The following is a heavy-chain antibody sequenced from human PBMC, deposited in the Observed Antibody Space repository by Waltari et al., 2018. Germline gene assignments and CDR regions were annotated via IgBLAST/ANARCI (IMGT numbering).Heavy chain of an antibody. J-gene: IGHJ1*01. V-gene: IGHV4-38-2*01. CDR2: INHSGST. CDR1: GYSISSGYY. Sequence: QVQLQESGPGLVKPSETLSLTCAVSGYSISSGYYWSWIRQPPGKGLEWIGEINHSGSTNYNPSLKSRVTISVDTSKNQFSLKLSSVTAADTAVYYCARVRGRYFQHWGQGTLVTVSS. CDR3: ARVRGRYFQH. D-gene: IGHD3-16*01.